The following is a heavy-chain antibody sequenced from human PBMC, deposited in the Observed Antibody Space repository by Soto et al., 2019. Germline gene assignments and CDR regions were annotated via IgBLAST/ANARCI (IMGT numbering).Heavy chain of an antibody. V-gene: IGHV3-48*02. CDR3: AREGPSAGGGTALNWFDP. D-gene: IGHD2-15*01. J-gene: IGHJ5*02. CDR2: ISSSSSTI. CDR1: GFTFSRYS. Sequence: EVQLVESGGGLVQPGGSLRRSCAASGFTFSRYSMNWVRQAPWKGLEWFSYISSSSSTIYYADSVKGRFTISRDNAKNSVYLPMNRLRDEDTAVYYCAREGPSAGGGTALNWFDPWSQGTLVTVSS.